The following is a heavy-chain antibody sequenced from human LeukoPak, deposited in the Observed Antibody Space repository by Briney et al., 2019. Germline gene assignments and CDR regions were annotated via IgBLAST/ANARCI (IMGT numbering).Heavy chain of an antibody. CDR2: INSEGSTT. V-gene: IGHV3-74*01. CDR3: ERGGFDTIGFDY. D-gene: IGHD3-10*01. CDR1: GFTFSSYW. Sequence: GGSLRLSCVASGFTFSSYWMHWVRQAPGKGLVWVSRINSEGSTTTYADSVRGRFTISRDNAKHTLYLQMNSLRAEDTAVYYCERGGFDTIGFDYWGQGTLVTVSS. J-gene: IGHJ4*02.